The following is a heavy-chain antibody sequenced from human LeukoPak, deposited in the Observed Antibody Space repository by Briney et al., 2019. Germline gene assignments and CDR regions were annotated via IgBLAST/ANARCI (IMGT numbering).Heavy chain of an antibody. CDR1: GFTFSSYG. CDR2: ISYDGSNK. CDR3: ATPSHPEY. J-gene: IGHJ4*02. V-gene: IGHV3-30*03. Sequence: PGGSLRLSCAASGFTFSSYGMHWVRQAPGKGLEWVAVISYDGSNKYYADSVKGRFTISRDNSKNTPYLQMNSLRAEDTAVYYCATPSHPEYWGQGTLVTVSS.